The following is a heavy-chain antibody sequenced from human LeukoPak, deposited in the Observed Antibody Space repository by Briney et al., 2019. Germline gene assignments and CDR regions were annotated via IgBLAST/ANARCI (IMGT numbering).Heavy chain of an antibody. J-gene: IGHJ4*02. Sequence: PGGSLRLSCAASGFTFDDYAMHWVRQAPGKGLEGVSGISWNSGSIGYADSVKGRFTISSDNAKNSLYLQMNSLRAEDMALYYCAKDIYPLQYSYGYDYWGQGTLVTVSS. CDR1: GFTFDDYA. CDR3: AKDIYPLQYSYGYDY. CDR2: ISWNSGSI. V-gene: IGHV3-9*03. D-gene: IGHD5-18*01.